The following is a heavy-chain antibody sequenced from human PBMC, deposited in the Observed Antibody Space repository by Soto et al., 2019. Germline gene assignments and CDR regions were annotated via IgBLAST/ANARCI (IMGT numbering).Heavy chain of an antibody. D-gene: IGHD4-17*01. CDR1: AYTFTPYC. V-gene: IGHV5-51*01. CDR3: ARHGDLRQLHYS. Sequence: GESLKISCQTSAYTFTPYCNGWVRQMPGGGLEWLGLIFPRDFDVRYSPSFEGQVTISADRSTATAFLQWRSLEASDSALYFWARHGDLRQLHYSWSRGT. J-gene: IGHJ5*01. CDR2: IFPRDFDV.